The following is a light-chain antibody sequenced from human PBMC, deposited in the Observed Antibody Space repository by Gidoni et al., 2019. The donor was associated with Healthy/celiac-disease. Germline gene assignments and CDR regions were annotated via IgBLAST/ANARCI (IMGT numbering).Light chain of an antibody. CDR3: QQYGSSPPIT. Sequence: GTLSLSPGERATLSCRASQSVSSSYLAWYQQKPGQAPRLLIYGASSRATGIPDRFSGSGSGTDFTLTISRLEPEDFAVYYCQQYGSSPPITFGQGTRLEIK. J-gene: IGKJ5*01. CDR2: GAS. V-gene: IGKV3-20*01. CDR1: QSVSSSY.